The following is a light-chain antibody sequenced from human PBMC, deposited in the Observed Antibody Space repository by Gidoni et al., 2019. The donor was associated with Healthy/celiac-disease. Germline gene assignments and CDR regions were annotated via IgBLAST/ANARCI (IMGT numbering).Light chain of an antibody. Sequence: QSVLTQPPSASVTPGQRVTISCSGSRSNIGSNYVYWYQQLPGTAPKLLIYRNNQRPSGVPDRFSGSKSGTSASLAISGLRSEDEADYYCAAWNDSLSGWVFGGGTKLTVL. CDR1: RSNIGSNY. V-gene: IGLV1-47*01. CDR3: AAWNDSLSGWV. CDR2: RNN. J-gene: IGLJ3*02.